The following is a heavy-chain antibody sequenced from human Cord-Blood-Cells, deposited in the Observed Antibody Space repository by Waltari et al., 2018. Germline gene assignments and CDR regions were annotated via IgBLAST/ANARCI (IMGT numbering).Heavy chain of an antibody. CDR2: IKSKTDGGTT. CDR3: TTYFSSGSYYFDY. V-gene: IGHV3-15*01. CDR1: SNAW. D-gene: IGHD1-26*01. J-gene: IGHJ4*02. Sequence: SNAWMSWVRQAPGKGLEWVGRIKSKTDGGTTDYAAPVKGRFTISRDDSKNTLYLQMNSLKTEDTAVYYCTTYFSSGSYYFDYWGQGTLVTVSS.